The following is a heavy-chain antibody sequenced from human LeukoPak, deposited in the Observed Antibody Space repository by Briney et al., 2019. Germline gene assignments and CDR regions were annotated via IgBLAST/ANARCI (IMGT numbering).Heavy chain of an antibody. CDR3: ASEDYDFWSGYGDAFDI. CDR2: IQFDGSNE. Sequence: GGSLRLSCTASGFIFSTYGMHWVRQAPGKGLEWVAFIQFDGSNEYYADSVKGRFTISRDNSKNTLYLQMNSLRAEDTAVYYCASEDYDFWSGYGDAFDIWGQGTMVTVSS. D-gene: IGHD3-3*01. CDR1: GFIFSTYG. J-gene: IGHJ3*02. V-gene: IGHV3-30*02.